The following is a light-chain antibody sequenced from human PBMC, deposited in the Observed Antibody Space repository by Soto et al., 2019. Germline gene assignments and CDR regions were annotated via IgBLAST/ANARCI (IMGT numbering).Light chain of an antibody. CDR1: QSVSSSY. V-gene: IGKV3-20*01. CDR2: GAS. J-gene: IGKJ1*01. Sequence: EIVLTQSPGTLSLSPGERATPSCRASQSVSSSYLAWYQQKPGQAPRLLIYGASSRATGIPSRFSGSGSGTEFTLTISSLQPDDFATYYCQHYNSYSEAFGQGTKVDIK. CDR3: QHYNSYSEA.